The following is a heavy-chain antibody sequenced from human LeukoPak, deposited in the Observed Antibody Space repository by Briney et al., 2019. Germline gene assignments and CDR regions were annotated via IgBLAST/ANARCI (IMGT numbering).Heavy chain of an antibody. Sequence: ASVKVSCKASGYTFTSYDINWVRQATGQGLEWMGWMNPNSGNTGYAQRFQGRVTMTRNTSISTAYMGLSSLRSEDTAVYYCARVGRRGIAAAGTRYWGQGTLVTVSS. CDR3: ARVGRRGIAAAGTRY. CDR1: GYTFTSYD. J-gene: IGHJ4*02. V-gene: IGHV1-8*01. CDR2: MNPNSGNT. D-gene: IGHD6-13*01.